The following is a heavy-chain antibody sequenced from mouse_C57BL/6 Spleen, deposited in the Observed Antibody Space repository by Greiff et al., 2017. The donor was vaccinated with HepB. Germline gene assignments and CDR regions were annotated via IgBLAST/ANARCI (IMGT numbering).Heavy chain of an antibody. J-gene: IGHJ3*01. Sequence: DVKLVESGGGLVQPKGSLKLSCAASGFSFNTYAMNWVRQAPGKGLEWVARIRSKSNNYATYYADSVKDRFTISRDDSESMLYLQMNNLKTEDTAMYYCVRHGLYDGLFAYWGQGTLVTVSA. CDR1: GFSFNTYA. V-gene: IGHV10-1*01. CDR2: IRSKSNNYAT. CDR3: VRHGLYDGLFAY. D-gene: IGHD2-3*01.